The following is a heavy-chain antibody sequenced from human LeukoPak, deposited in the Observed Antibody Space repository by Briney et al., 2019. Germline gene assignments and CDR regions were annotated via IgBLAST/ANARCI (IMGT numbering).Heavy chain of an antibody. CDR2: IYYSGST. D-gene: IGHD2-2*01. J-gene: IGHJ4*02. Sequence: SETLSLTCTVSGGSISSSSYYWGWIRQPPGKGLEWIGSIYYSGSTYYNPSLKSRVTISVDTSKNQFSLKLSSVTAADTAVYYCAGHRVVPAATFQDPPASWYPVVPTYYFDYWGQGTLVTVSS. CDR1: GGSISSSSYY. V-gene: IGHV4-39*07. CDR3: AGHRVVPAATFQDPPASWYPVVPTYYFDY.